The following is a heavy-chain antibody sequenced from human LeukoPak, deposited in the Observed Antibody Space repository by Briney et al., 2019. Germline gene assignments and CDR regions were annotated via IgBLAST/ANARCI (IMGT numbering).Heavy chain of an antibody. Sequence: GGSLRLSCAASGFTFSSYWMHWVRQAPGKGLVWVSRINGDGSSTKYADSVKGRFTISIDNAKNTLYLQMNSLRAEDTAIYYCARGPIVGVYIWGQGTMVTVSS. D-gene: IGHD3-22*01. V-gene: IGHV3-74*03. CDR2: INGDGSST. J-gene: IGHJ3*02. CDR3: ARGPIVGVYI. CDR1: GFTFSSYW.